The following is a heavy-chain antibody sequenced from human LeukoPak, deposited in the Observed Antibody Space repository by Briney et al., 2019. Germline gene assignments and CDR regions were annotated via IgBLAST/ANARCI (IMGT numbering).Heavy chain of an antibody. CDR3: AKERALLWFGQFSRGCMDV. D-gene: IGHD3-10*01. CDR1: VFTFSCFT. V-gene: IGHV3-23*01. Sequence: GGSLRLSCASSVFTFSCFTMSWVRLAPGKGLEWVSTISGSGNTTFYADFVRGRFTTSRDNSKNTLDLQMNSLRVEDTAVYYCAKERALLWFGQFSRGCMDVWGQGTTVSVSS. CDR2: ISGSGNTT. J-gene: IGHJ6*02.